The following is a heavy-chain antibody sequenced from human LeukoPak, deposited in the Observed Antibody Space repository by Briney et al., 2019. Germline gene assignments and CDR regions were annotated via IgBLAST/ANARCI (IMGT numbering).Heavy chain of an antibody. CDR3: AKYSGSGSYAYYFDY. D-gene: IGHD3-10*01. V-gene: IGHV3-23*01. J-gene: IGHJ4*02. CDR2: INGSGGST. Sequence: GGSLRLSCAASGFTFSSYAMSWVRQAPGKGLEWVSAINGSGGSTYYADSVKGRFTISRDNSKNTLYLQMNSLRAEDTAVYYCAKYSGSGSYAYYFDYWGQGTLVTVSS. CDR1: GFTFSSYA.